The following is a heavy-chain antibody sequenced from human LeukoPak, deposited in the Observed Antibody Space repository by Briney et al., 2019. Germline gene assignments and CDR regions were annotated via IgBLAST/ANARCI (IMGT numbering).Heavy chain of an antibody. D-gene: IGHD2-21*02. CDR1: GFTFSSYW. CDR2: INQDGSEK. CDR3: AREFERTAAFDY. J-gene: IGHJ4*02. Sequence: PGGSLRLSCAASGFTFSSYWMHWVRQAPGQGLEWVANINQDGSEKYYVDSVKGRFTISRDNAKSSLYLQMNSLRAEDTAVYYCAREFERTAAFDYWGQGTLVTVST. V-gene: IGHV3-7*05.